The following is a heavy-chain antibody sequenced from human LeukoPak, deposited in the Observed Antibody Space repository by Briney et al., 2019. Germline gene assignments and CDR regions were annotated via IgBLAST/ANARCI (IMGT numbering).Heavy chain of an antibody. CDR3: ARGGALDI. CDR1: GFTVSDNY. CDR2: ISNGGNT. Sequence: PGGSLRLSCAASGFTVSDNYMTWVRQAPGKGLEWVSLISNGGNTYYDDSVKGRFTISRDISQNMLYLQMNSLRAEDTAVYYCARGGALDIWGQGTMVIVS. D-gene: IGHD4/OR15-4a*01. V-gene: IGHV3-53*01. J-gene: IGHJ3*02.